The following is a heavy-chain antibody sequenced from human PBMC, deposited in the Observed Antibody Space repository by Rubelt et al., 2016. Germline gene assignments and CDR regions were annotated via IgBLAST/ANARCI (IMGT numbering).Heavy chain of an antibody. CDR3: ARKERPPHSGSYYVFDY. Sequence: QVQLQQWGAGLLKPSETLSLTCAVYGGSFSGYYWSWIRQPPGKGLEWIGEINHSGSTNYNPSLKSRVTISGDTSKNQFSLKLSSVTAADTAVYYCARKERPPHSGSYYVFDYWGQGTLVTVSS. CDR2: INHSGST. J-gene: IGHJ4*02. CDR1: GGSFSGYY. D-gene: IGHD1-26*01. V-gene: IGHV4-34*01.